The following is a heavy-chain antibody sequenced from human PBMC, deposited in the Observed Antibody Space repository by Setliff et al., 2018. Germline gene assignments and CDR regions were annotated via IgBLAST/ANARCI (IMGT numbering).Heavy chain of an antibody. CDR3: ARARGPGYSSGWNWFDP. D-gene: IGHD6-19*01. CDR2: INAGNGNT. V-gene: IGHV1-3*01. CDR1: GYSFTSYA. J-gene: IGHJ5*02. Sequence: GASVKVSCKASGYSFTSYAMHWVRQAPGQRLEWMGWINAGNGNTKYSQKFQGRVTITRDTSARTAYMELSSLRSEDKAVYYCARARGPGYSSGWNWFDPWGQGTLVTVSS.